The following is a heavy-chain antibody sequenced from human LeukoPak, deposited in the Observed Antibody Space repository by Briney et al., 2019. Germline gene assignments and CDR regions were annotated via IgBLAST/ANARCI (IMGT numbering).Heavy chain of an antibody. CDR1: GFTFGDYA. CDR2: IRSKAYGGTT. D-gene: IGHD5-18*01. Sequence: GGSLRLSCTASGFTFGDYAMSWVRQAPGKGLEWVGFIRSKAYGGTTEYAASVKGRFTISRDDSKSIAYLQMNSLKTEDTAVYYCARGGTGYSYGYVFDYWGQGTLVTVSS. V-gene: IGHV3-49*04. J-gene: IGHJ4*02. CDR3: ARGGTGYSYGYVFDY.